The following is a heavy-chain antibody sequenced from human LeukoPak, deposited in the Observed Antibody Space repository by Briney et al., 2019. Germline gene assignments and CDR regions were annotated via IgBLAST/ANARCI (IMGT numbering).Heavy chain of an antibody. V-gene: IGHV3-23*01. D-gene: IGHD3-3*01. Sequence: GGSLRLSCAASGLTFSGYDMHWVRQAPGKGLEWVSAISGSGGSTYYADSVKGRFTISRDNSKNTLYLQMNSLRAEDTAVYYCAKDRDYDFWSGYSPSWGQGTLVTVSS. CDR3: AKDRDYDFWSGYSPS. CDR2: ISGSGGST. J-gene: IGHJ5*02. CDR1: GLTFSGYD.